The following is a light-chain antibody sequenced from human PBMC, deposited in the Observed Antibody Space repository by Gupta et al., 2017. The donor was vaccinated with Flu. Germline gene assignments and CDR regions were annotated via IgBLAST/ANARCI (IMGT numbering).Light chain of an antibody. CDR2: ENY. J-gene: IGLJ1*01. CDR1: IYNIGSNS. CDR3: GTLYASLNIDV. Sequence: QSVIMQPSSMSAAPGQKVTISCSGNIYNIGSNSVSWYQKLPGTAPKLLIYENYKRPSGIPDRFSGSKSGTSATLGITGLQTGDGADYYCGTLYASLNIDVFGSGTTFSV. V-gene: IGLV1-51*01.